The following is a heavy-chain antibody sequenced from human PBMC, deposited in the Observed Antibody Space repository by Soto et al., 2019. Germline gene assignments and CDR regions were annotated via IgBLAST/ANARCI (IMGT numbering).Heavy chain of an antibody. Sequence: PGESLKISCQGSGYSFTSYWIGWVRQRPGKGLEWMGRINPSDSYTTYSPSFQGHVTISTDKSFSTAYLQWSGLKASDTAMYYCGRIAYCIGNSCYTFDSWGQGTLVTVSS. CDR1: GYSFTSYW. J-gene: IGHJ4*02. V-gene: IGHV5-10-1*01. D-gene: IGHD2-2*02. CDR3: GRIAYCIGNSCYTFDS. CDR2: INPSDSYT.